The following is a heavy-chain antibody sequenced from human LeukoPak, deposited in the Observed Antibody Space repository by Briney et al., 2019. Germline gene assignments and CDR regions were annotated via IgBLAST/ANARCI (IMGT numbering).Heavy chain of an antibody. CDR1: VYTFTSYD. D-gene: IGHD4-17*01. J-gene: IGHJ6*02. CDR2: MNPNSGST. CDR3: ARGGHGDYVFYYYGMAV. Sequence: SVKVSCKASVYTFTSYDINLVRQATGQGREGLGWMNPNSGSTGYAQKFQGRVTMTRNTSISTAYMELSSQRSEDTAVYYCARGGHGDYVFYYYGMAVWGQGTTVTVSS. V-gene: IGHV1-8*01.